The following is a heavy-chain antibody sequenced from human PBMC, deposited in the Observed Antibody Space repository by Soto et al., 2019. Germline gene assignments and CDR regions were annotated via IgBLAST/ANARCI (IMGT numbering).Heavy chain of an antibody. V-gene: IGHV4-39*02. D-gene: IGHD3-3*01. CDR3: AREQDPRADAYNFRS. J-gene: IGHJ4*02. CDR1: SDSISRSVYY. Sequence: QLQLQESGPGLVRPSETLSLTCSVSSDSISRSVYYWGWIRKPPGKGLEWIGRMKFGRNTSYNPSLISRVTILLDASKIQLSLKLSSVTAADTAVYYCAREQDPRADAYNFRSWGLGTPVTVSS. CDR2: MKFGRNT.